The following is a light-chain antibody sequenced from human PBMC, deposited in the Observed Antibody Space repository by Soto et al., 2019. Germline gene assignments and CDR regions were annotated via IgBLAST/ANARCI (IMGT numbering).Light chain of an antibody. J-gene: IGKJ4*01. V-gene: IGKV1-5*03. CDR3: QKYNSAPLT. CDR1: QSISSW. Sequence: DIQMTQSPSTLSASVGDRVTITCLASQSISSWLAWYQQKPVKAPKLLIYKASSLESGVPSRFSGSGSGTEFILTISSLQPEDVATYYCQKYNSAPLTSGGGPKVDI. CDR2: KAS.